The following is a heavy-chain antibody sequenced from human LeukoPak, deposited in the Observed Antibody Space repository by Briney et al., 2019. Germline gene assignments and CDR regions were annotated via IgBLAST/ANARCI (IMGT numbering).Heavy chain of an antibody. V-gene: IGHV3-20*04. CDR3: ATGGSGSYK. D-gene: IGHD3-10*01. J-gene: IGHJ4*02. Sequence: GGSLSLSCAASGFTFDDYGMSWVRQAPGKGLEWVSGINWNGGSTGYADSVKGRLTISRDNAKHSLYLQMNSLRAEDTALYYCATGGSGSYKWGQGTLVTVSS. CDR1: GFTFDDYG. CDR2: INWNGGST.